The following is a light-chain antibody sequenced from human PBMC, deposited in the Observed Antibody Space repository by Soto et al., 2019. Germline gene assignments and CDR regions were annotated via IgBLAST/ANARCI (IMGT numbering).Light chain of an antibody. CDR2: DAS. J-gene: IGKJ5*01. CDR3: QQYDDLPIT. V-gene: IGKV1-33*01. CDR1: QTISSW. Sequence: EIQMTQSPSTLSGSVGDRVTITCRASQTISSWLAWYQQKPGKAPKLLIYDASNLHPGVPSRFRGSRSGTECSFNITSLQPEDVATYYCQQYDDLPITFGQGTRLEI.